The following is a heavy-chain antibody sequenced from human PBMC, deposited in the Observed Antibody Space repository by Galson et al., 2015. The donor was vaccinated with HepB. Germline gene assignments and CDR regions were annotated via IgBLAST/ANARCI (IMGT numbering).Heavy chain of an antibody. CDR2: IKQDGSET. V-gene: IGHV3-7*01. J-gene: IGHJ4*02. Sequence: SLRLSCAASGFTFSNYWMNWVRQAPGKGLEWVANIKQDGSETYYVDSVRGRFTISRDNAKNSVSLQLNSLRAEDTAVYYCVADMNYWGQGTLVTVSS. CDR1: GFTFSNYW. CDR3: VADMNY.